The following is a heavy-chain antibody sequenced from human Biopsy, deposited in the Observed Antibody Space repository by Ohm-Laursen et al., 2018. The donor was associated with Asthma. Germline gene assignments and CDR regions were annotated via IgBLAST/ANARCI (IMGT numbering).Heavy chain of an antibody. Sequence: SLRLSCSASGFAFRDFNINWVRQAPGKGLQWIASINSAGSYIYYADSVKGRFTISRDNAKNSLFLQMNNLRAEETAVYYCVRSGTKWELYDAFDIWGQGTMVTVSS. CDR2: INSAGSYI. V-gene: IGHV3-21*01. J-gene: IGHJ3*02. CDR3: VRSGTKWELYDAFDI. CDR1: GFAFRDFN. D-gene: IGHD1/OR15-1a*01.